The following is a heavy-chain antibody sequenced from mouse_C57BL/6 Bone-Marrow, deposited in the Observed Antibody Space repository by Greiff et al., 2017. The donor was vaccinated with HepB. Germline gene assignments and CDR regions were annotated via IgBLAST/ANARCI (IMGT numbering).Heavy chain of an antibody. CDR2: ISNGGGST. V-gene: IGHV5-12*01. CDR3: ARLYDYFDY. Sequence: EVQRVESGGGLVQPGGSLKLSCAASGFTFSDYYMYWVRQTPEKRLEWVAYISNGGGSTYYPDTVKGRFTISRDNAKNTLYLQMSRLKSEDTAMYYCARLYDYFDYWGQGTTLTVSS. CDR1: GFTFSDYY. J-gene: IGHJ2*01.